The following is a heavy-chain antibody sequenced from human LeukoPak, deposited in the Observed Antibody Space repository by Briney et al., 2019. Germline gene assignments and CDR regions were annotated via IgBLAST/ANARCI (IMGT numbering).Heavy chain of an antibody. V-gene: IGHV3-43*01. CDR3: AKDGAAGTSSYFDY. CDR1: GFTFEDYT. Sequence: PGGSLRLSCAASGFTFEDYTMHWVRQAPGKGLEWVSLISWDGGSTYYADSVKGRFTISRDNSKNSLYLQMNSLRTEDTALYYCAKDGAAGTSSYFDYWGQGTLVTVSS. CDR2: ISWDGGST. D-gene: IGHD6-13*01. J-gene: IGHJ4*02.